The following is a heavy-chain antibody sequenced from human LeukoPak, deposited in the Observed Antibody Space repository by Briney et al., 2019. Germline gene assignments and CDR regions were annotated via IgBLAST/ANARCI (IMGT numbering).Heavy chain of an antibody. J-gene: IGHJ4*02. Sequence: SVKVSCKASGGTFSSYAISWVRQAPGQGLEWMGRIIPILGIANYAQKFQGRVTITADKSTSTAYMELSSLRSEDTAVYYCARCQTKYYYGSGSYSYYFDYWGQGPLVTVSS. CDR1: GGTFSSYA. CDR2: IIPILGIA. CDR3: ARCQTKYYYGSGSYSYYFDY. V-gene: IGHV1-69*04. D-gene: IGHD3-10*01.